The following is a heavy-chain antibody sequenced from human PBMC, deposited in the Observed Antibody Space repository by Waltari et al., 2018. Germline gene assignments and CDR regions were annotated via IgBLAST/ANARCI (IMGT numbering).Heavy chain of an antibody. V-gene: IGHV4-39*01. CDR1: GGSISSSSYY. CDR2: IYYSGST. D-gene: IGHD5-18*01. J-gene: IGHJ6*02. Sequence: QLQLQASGPGLVKPSETLSLTCTVSGGSISSSSYYWGWIRQPPGKGLEWIGGIYYSGSTYYNPSLKSRVTISVDTSKNQFSLKLSSVTAADTAVYYCAREGYSYGLQYYYYYGMDVWGQGTTVTVSS. CDR3: AREGYSYGLQYYYYYGMDV.